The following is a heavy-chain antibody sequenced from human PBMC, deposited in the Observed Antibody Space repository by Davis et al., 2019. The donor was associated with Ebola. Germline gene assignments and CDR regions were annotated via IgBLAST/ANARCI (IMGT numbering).Heavy chain of an antibody. CDR3: AKDMEVGSQLLYYYYYGMDV. CDR2: MSWNSGTI. Sequence: SLKISCAASGFTFSSYAMSWVRQAPGKGLEWVSGMSWNSGTIGSADSVKGRFTIARDNAKNSLYLQMNSLRAEDTAVYYCAKDMEVGSQLLYYYYYGMDVWGQGTTVTVSS. D-gene: IGHD2-2*01. J-gene: IGHJ6*02. V-gene: IGHV3-9*01. CDR1: GFTFSSYA.